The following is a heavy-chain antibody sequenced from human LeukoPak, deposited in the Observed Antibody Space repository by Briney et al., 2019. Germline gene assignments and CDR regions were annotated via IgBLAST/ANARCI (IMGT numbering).Heavy chain of an antibody. CDR1: GFTFSSYW. V-gene: IGHV3-7*01. D-gene: IGHD6-19*01. J-gene: IGHJ4*02. CDR2: IKEDGSDK. Sequence: GGSLRLSRAPSGFTFSSYWMSWVRHAPGKGLEWVANIKEDGSDKYYVASVKGRFTISRDNAKNSLYLQMNSLRAEDTAVYYCARASAVAGTREYWGQGTLVTVSS. CDR3: ARASAVAGTREY.